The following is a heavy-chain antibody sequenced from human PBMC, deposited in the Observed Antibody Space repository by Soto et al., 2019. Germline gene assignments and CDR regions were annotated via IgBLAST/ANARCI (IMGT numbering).Heavy chain of an antibody. V-gene: IGHV3-7*05. CDR2: IGPDGSQR. Sequence: EVQLVESGGGLVQPGGSLRLSCTASGFTLSNYWMSWARQTPGKGLAWVANIGPDGSQRSYVDSVNGRFTISRDNAKSSLYLQMSSLRAEDTAVYYCARNTLGWGQGTLVTVSS. J-gene: IGHJ4*02. D-gene: IGHD3-16*01. CDR1: GFTLSNYW. CDR3: ARNTLG.